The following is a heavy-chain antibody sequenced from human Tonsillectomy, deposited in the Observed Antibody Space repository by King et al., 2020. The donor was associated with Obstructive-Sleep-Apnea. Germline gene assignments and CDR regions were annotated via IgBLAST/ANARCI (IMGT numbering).Heavy chain of an antibody. Sequence: LQLQESGPGLVKPSETLSLTCTVSGYSISSGYYWGWIRQPPGKGLEWIGSIYHSGSTYYNPSLKSRVTISVDTSKNQFSLKLSSVTAADTAVYYCAREYYGGFDYWGQGTLVTVSS. CDR3: AREYYGGFDY. J-gene: IGHJ4*02. CDR1: GYSISSGYY. V-gene: IGHV4-38-2*02. D-gene: IGHD4-23*01. CDR2: IYHSGST.